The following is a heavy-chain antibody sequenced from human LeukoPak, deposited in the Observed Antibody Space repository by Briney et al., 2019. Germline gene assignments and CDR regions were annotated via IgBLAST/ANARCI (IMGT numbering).Heavy chain of an antibody. V-gene: IGHV3-7*01. CDR1: GFIFSTSW. J-gene: IGHJ6*04. CDR3: AELGITMIGGV. D-gene: IGHD3-10*02. CDR2: INLDGSEK. Sequence: GGSLGLSCTASGFIFSTSWMTWVRQAPGKGLEWVANINLDGSEKYYVDAVRGRFTISRDNAKNSLYLQMNSLRAEDTAVYYCAELGITMIGGVWGKGTTVTISS.